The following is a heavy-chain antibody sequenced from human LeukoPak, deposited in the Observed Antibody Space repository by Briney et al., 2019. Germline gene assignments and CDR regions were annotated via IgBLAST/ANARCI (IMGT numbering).Heavy chain of an antibody. Sequence: GGSLRLSCAASGFTFSSYAMSWVRQAPGKGLEWVSLINGGGSSTYYADSVKGRFTISRDNSKNTLYLQMNSLRAEDTAVYYCAKLARGSPSDYWGQGTLVTVSS. V-gene: IGHV3-23*01. CDR2: INGGGSST. J-gene: IGHJ4*02. D-gene: IGHD3-16*01. CDR1: GFTFSSYA. CDR3: AKLARGSPSDY.